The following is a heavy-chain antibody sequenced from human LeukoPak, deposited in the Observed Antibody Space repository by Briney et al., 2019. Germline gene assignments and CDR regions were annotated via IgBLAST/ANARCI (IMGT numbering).Heavy chain of an antibody. CDR1: GYTFTSSD. V-gene: IGHV1-8*03. Sequence: ASVKVSCKASGYTFTSSDINWVRPATGQGLEWMGWMYPNSGNTGYAQKFQGRVTITRNTSISTAYMELSSLRSEDTAVYYCARFNQLLTEPTRGFDPWGQGTLVTVSS. CDR2: MYPNSGNT. CDR3: ARFNQLLTEPTRGFDP. J-gene: IGHJ5*02. D-gene: IGHD2-2*01.